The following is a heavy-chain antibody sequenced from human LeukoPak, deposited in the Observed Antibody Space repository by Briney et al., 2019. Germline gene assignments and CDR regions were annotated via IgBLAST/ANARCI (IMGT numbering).Heavy chain of an antibody. D-gene: IGHD3-10*01. CDR1: GFPFGTYA. V-gene: IGHV3-23*01. CDR3: AKDAVRGRVDP. Sequence: GGSLRLSCTGSGFPFGTYAMSWVRQAPGKGLEWVSAISGGSDNTHYAESVKGRFTISRDISKSTVYLQMNSLRVEDTAVYYCAKDAVRGRVDPWGQGTMVTVSS. J-gene: IGHJ5*02. CDR2: ISGGSDNT.